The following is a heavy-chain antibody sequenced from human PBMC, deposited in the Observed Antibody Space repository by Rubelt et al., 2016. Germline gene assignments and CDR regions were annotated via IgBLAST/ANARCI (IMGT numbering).Heavy chain of an antibody. Sequence: QVQLVESGGGLVKPGGSLRLSCAASGFTFSDYYMSWIRQAPGKGLEWVSYISSGSSYTTYAESVKGRFTISRDNAKNSLYLQMNSLRAEDTAVYYCARAGDSGYDPDACDIWGQGTMVTVSS. D-gene: IGHD5-12*01. CDR3: ARAGDSGYDPDACDI. J-gene: IGHJ3*02. CDR1: GFTFSDYY. CDR2: ISSGSSYT. V-gene: IGHV3-11*05.